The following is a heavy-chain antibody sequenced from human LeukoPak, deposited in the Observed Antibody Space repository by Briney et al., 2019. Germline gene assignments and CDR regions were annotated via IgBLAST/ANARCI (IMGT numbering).Heavy chain of an antibody. CDR2: INQDGSQK. CDR3: ARSDFWSGYANY. J-gene: IGHJ4*02. Sequence: GGSLRLSCEASRFTLSSYWMSWVRQAPGKGLEWVANINQDGSQKHYVDSVKGRFTISRDNAKNSLYLQMTSLRAEDTAVYYCARSDFWSGYANYWGQGTLVTVSS. CDR1: RFTLSSYW. V-gene: IGHV3-7*01. D-gene: IGHD3-3*01.